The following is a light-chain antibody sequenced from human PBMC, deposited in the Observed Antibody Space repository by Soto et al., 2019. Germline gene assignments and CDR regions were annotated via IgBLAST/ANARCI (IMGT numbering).Light chain of an antibody. CDR3: QQYTT. CDR1: QSVSSN. Sequence: EIVMTQSPAPLSVSPGERATLSCRASQSVSSNLAWYQQKPGQAPRLLIYGASTRATGIPARFSGSGSGTEFTLTISSLQSEDVAVYYCQQYTTCGQGTKVEIK. V-gene: IGKV3-15*01. CDR2: GAS. J-gene: IGKJ1*01.